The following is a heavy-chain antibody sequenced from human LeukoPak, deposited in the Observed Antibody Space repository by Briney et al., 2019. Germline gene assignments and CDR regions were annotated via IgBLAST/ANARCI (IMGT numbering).Heavy chain of an antibody. J-gene: IGHJ4*02. CDR3: AKQLGYCSDGSCYFPY. D-gene: IGHD2-15*01. CDR1: GFTFSSYA. Sequence: GGSLRLSCAASGFTFSSYAMSWVRQAPGKGLEWVSAITTTGITTYYADSVKGRFTVSRDNSKSTLCLQMNSLRAEDTAVYYCAKQLGYCSDGSCYFPYWGQGTLVTVSS. V-gene: IGHV3-23*05. CDR2: ITTTGITT.